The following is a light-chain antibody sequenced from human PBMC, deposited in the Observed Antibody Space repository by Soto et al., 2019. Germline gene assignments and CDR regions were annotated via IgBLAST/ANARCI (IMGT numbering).Light chain of an antibody. J-gene: IGLJ1*01. V-gene: IGLV2-14*01. CDR3: SSYTSSSPPDV. Sequence: QSALTQPPSASGSPGQSITISCTGTSSDVGGYNYVSWYQQHPGKAPKLMIYEVSNRPSGVSNRFSGYNSGNTASLTISGLQAGDEADYFCSSYTSSSPPDVFGTGTKVTVL. CDR2: EVS. CDR1: SSDVGGYNY.